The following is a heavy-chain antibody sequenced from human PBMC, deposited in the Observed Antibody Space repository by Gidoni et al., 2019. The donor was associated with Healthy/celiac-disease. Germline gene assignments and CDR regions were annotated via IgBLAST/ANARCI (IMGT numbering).Heavy chain of an antibody. CDR3: ARLPNSGSFRGVDY. CDR2: ISYDGSNK. D-gene: IGHD1-26*01. J-gene: IGHJ4*02. CDR1: GFTFSSYA. Sequence: QVQLVESGGGGVQPGRSLRVSCAASGFTFSSYAMHWVRQAPGKGLEWVAVISYDGSNKYYADSVKGRFTISRDNSKNTLYLQMNSLRAEDTAVYYCARLPNSGSFRGVDYWGQGTLVTVSS. V-gene: IGHV3-30-3*01.